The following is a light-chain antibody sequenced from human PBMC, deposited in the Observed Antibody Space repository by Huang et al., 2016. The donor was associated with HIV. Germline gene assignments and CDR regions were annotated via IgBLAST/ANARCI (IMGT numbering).Light chain of an antibody. V-gene: IGKV3-11*01. J-gene: IGKJ4*01. CDR2: DAS. CDR3: QQRSIWPPLT. CDR1: QSVSKY. Sequence: EIVLTQSPVTLSLSPGERATLSCRASQSVSKYLAWYQKKPGQAPRLLIYDASNRATGVPARCSGSGAGTDFTLTIISLEAEDFAVYYCQQRSIWPPLTFGGGTKVEVK.